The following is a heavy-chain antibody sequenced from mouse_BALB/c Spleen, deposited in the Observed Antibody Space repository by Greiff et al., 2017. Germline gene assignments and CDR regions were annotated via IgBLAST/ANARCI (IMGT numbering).Heavy chain of an antibody. Sequence: EVKLMESGGDLVKPGGSLKLSCAASGFTFSSYGMSWVRQTPDKRLEWVATISSGGSYTYYPDSVKGRFTISRDNAKNTLYLQMSRLKSEDTALYCCASIYYDYDGAMDYWGQGTSVTVSS. D-gene: IGHD2-4*01. CDR1: GFTFSSYG. CDR2: ISSGGSYT. CDR3: ASIYYDYDGAMDY. J-gene: IGHJ4*01. V-gene: IGHV5-6*01.